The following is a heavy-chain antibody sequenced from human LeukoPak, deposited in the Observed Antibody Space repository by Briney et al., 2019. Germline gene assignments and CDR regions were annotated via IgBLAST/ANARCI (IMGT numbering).Heavy chain of an antibody. J-gene: IGHJ3*02. CDR1: GYTLTELS. CDR2: FDPEDGET. CDR3: ATSIVVVVAAHDAFDI. V-gene: IGHV1-24*01. Sequence: ASVKVSCKVSGYTLTELSMHWVRQAPGKGLEWMGGFDPEDGETIYAQKFQGRVTMTEDTSTDTAYMELSSLRSEDMAVYYCATSIVVVVAAHDAFDIWGQGTMVTVSS. D-gene: IGHD2-15*01.